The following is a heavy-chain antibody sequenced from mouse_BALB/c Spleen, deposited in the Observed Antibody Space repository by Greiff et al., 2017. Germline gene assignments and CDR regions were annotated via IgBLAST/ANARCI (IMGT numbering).Heavy chain of an antibody. Sequence: EVKLMESGGGLVQPGGSRKLSCAASGFTFSSFGMHWVRQAPEKGLEWVAYISSGSSTIYYADTVKGRFTISRDNPKNTLFLQMTSLRSEDTAMYYCARRRALRDYAMDYWGQGTSVTVSS. V-gene: IGHV5-17*02. J-gene: IGHJ4*01. CDR2: ISSGSSTI. D-gene: IGHD1-1*01. CDR1: GFTFSSFG. CDR3: ARRRALRDYAMDY.